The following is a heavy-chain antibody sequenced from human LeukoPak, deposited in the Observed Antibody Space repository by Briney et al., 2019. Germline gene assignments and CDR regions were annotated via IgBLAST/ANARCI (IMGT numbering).Heavy chain of an antibody. Sequence: GASVKVSCKASGGTFSSYAISWVRQAPGQGLEWMGRIIPILGIANYAQKFQGRVTITADKSTSTAYMELSSLRSEDTAVYYCAGERYGSGSYYNRANAFDIWGQGTMVTVSS. D-gene: IGHD3-10*01. V-gene: IGHV1-69*04. CDR3: AGERYGSGSYYNRANAFDI. CDR1: GGTFSSYA. J-gene: IGHJ3*02. CDR2: IIPILGIA.